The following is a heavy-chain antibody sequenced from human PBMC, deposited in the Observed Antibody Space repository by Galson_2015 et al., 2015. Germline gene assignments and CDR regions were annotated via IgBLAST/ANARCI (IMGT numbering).Heavy chain of an antibody. Sequence: SVKVSCKASGYTFTNYFIQWVRQAPGQGLEWVGAINPSGAATFYAQKLQGRVTMTSDTPTSTVYVELSSLGSEDTAVYYCARELGGTYYFDYWGRGTLVTVSS. CDR1: GYTFTNYF. D-gene: IGHD3-10*01. J-gene: IGHJ4*02. CDR2: INPSGAAT. CDR3: ARELGGTYYFDY. V-gene: IGHV1-46*04.